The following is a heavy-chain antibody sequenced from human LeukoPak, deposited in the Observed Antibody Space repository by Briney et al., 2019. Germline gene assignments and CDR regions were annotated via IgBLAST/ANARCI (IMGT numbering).Heavy chain of an antibody. D-gene: IGHD4-17*01. CDR3: ARGDDYGDWYFDY. Sequence: GGSLRLSCAASGFTFSSYSMNWVRQAPGKGVEGVSYILSISTTIYYADSFMSRFTISSDNAKNSLYLQMNSLRAEDTAVYYCARGDDYGDWYFDYWGQGTLVTVSS. V-gene: IGHV3-48*01. CDR2: ILSISTTI. J-gene: IGHJ4*02. CDR1: GFTFSSYS.